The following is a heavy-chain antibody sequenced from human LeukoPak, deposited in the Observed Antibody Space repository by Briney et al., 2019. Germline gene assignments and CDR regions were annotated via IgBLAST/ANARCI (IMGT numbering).Heavy chain of an antibody. D-gene: IGHD2-15*01. J-gene: IGHJ4*02. V-gene: IGHV5-51*01. CDR2: SYPGDSDT. Sequence: GESLKISCKGSGYSFTSYWIGWVRHMPGKGLEWMGISYPGDSDTRYSPSFQGQVIISADRSISTAYLQWSSLKASDTAMYYCARHRYCSGGSCYRLDYWGQGTLVTVSS. CDR1: GYSFTSYW. CDR3: ARHRYCSGGSCYRLDY.